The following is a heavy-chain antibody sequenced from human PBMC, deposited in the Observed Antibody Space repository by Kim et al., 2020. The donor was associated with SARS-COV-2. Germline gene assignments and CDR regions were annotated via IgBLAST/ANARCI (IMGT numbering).Heavy chain of an antibody. CDR2: ISSSGSTI. Sequence: GGSLRLSCAASGFTFSDYYMSWIRQAPGKGLEWVSYISSSGSTIYYADSVKGRFTISRDNAKNSLYLQMNSLRAEDTAVYYCARGGGMNVLLWFGESDPQYGMDVWGQGTTVTVP. D-gene: IGHD3-10*01. J-gene: IGHJ6*02. CDR3: ARGGGMNVLLWFGESDPQYGMDV. V-gene: IGHV3-11*04. CDR1: GFTFSDYY.